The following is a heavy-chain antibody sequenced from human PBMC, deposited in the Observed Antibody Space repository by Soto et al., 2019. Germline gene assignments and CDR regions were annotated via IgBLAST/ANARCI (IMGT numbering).Heavy chain of an antibody. J-gene: IGHJ5*02. V-gene: IGHV4-31*03. Sequence: SETLSLTCTVSGGSISSGGYYWSWIRQHPGKGLEWIGYIYYSGSTCYNPSLKSRVTISVDTSKNQFSLKLSSVTAADTAVYYCARDRDCSGGSCYSSEPINWFDPWGQGTLVTVSS. D-gene: IGHD2-15*01. CDR2: IYYSGST. CDR3: ARDRDCSGGSCYSSEPINWFDP. CDR1: GGSISSGGYY.